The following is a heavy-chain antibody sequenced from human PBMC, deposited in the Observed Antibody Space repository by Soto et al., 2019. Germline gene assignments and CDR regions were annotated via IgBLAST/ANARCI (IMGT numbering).Heavy chain of an antibody. J-gene: IGHJ1*01. V-gene: IGHV3-53*04. CDR2: IYSGGST. Sequence: EVQLVESGGGLVQPGGSLRLSFAASGFTVSSNYMSWVRQAPGKGLEWVSVIYSGGSTYYADSVKGRFTIYRHNSKNTLYLQMNSLRAEDTAVYYCARGIAAAGTEYFQHWGQGTLVTVSS. CDR3: ARGIAAAGTEYFQH. D-gene: IGHD6-13*01. CDR1: GFTVSSNY.